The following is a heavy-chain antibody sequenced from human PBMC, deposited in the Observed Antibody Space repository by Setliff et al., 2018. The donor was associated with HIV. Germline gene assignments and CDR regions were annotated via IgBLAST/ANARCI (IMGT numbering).Heavy chain of an antibody. CDR2: INTETGNP. CDR3: TTDRSQPFDC. CDR1: GYTLTTFG. V-gene: IGHV7-4-1*02. J-gene: IGHJ4*02. Sequence: ASVKVSCKASGYTLTTFGISWVRQVPGQGLEWMGWINTETGNPMYAQGFKGRFVFSLDTSVSTAYLQISTLKTEDTAIYYCTTDRSQPFDCWGQGALVTVSS.